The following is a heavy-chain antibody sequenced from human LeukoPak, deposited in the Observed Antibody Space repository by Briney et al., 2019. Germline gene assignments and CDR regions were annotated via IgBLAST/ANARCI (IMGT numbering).Heavy chain of an antibody. CDR1: GFTVSSNY. Sequence: GGSLRLSCAASGFTVSSNYMSWVRQAPGKGLEWVSAISGSGGSTYYADSVKGRFTISRDNSKNTLYLQMNSLRAEDTAVYYCAKEAAPYDPGDYYYMDVWGKGTTVTVSS. J-gene: IGHJ6*03. V-gene: IGHV3-23*01. CDR3: AKEAAPYDPGDYYYMDV. CDR2: ISGSGGST. D-gene: IGHD3-3*01.